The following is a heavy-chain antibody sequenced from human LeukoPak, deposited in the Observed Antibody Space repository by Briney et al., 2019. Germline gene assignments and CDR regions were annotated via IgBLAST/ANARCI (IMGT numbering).Heavy chain of an antibody. J-gene: IGHJ4*01. CDR2: ISAGGDST. Sequence: SGGSLRLSCATSGFTFSSYGMSWDRQAPGKGLEWISAISAGGDSTYYADSVRGRFTISKDESKTTLFLQMNSLRAEDTAIYYCAAPPRAGARPPYDYWGHGAQVTVSS. CDR3: AAPPRAGARPPYDY. D-gene: IGHD6-6*01. V-gene: IGHV3-23*01. CDR1: GFTFSSYG.